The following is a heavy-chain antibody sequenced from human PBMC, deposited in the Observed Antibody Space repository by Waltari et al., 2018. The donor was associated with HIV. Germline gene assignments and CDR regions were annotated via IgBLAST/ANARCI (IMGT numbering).Heavy chain of an antibody. D-gene: IGHD6-19*01. CDR2: IYHSGST. CDR1: GYSISSGYY. J-gene: IGHJ4*02. V-gene: IGHV4-38-2*01. Sequence: QVQLQESGPGLVKSSETLSLTCAVSGYSISSGYYWGWIRQPPGKGLVWMWIIYHSGSTYYNPSLKSRVTISADTSNNQFSLKVSSVTAADTAVYYCARGQGLGTFDCWGQGTLVTVSS. CDR3: ARGQGLGTFDC.